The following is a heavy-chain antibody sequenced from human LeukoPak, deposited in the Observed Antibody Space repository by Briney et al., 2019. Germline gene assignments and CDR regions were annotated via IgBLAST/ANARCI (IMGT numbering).Heavy chain of an antibody. J-gene: IGHJ4*02. CDR1: GFSLSTSGVG. D-gene: IGHD2-15*01. Sequence: SGPTLVKPTQTLTLTCTFSGFSLSTSGVGVGWIRQPPGKALEWLALIYWDDDKRYSPSLKSRLTITEDTSKNQVVLTMTNMDPVDTATYYCAHSLGYCSGGSCYVLFDYWGQGTLVTVSS. CDR3: AHSLGYCSGGSCYVLFDY. V-gene: IGHV2-5*02. CDR2: IYWDDDK.